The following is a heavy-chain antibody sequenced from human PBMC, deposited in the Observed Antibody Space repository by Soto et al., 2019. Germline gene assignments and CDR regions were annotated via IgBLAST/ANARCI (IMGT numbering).Heavy chain of an antibody. CDR2: INHVGGT. D-gene: IGHD3-16*01. J-gene: IGHJ5*02. CDR3: VRIRYQLPSSVLWLDP. CDR1: GGFLSESY. Sequence: QVQLQQWGAGLLKPSETLSLTCAVYGGFLSESYWTWIRQPPGKGLEWIGEINHVGGTNYNPSLKSRVPMSVDTSQYQFSLRLLSVTAADTAMYFCVRIRYQLPSSVLWLDPWGQGTPVTVSS. V-gene: IGHV4-34*01.